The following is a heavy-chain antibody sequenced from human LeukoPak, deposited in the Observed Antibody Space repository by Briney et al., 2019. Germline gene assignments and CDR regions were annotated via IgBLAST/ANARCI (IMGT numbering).Heavy chain of an antibody. CDR2: IWYDGSNK. CDR3: ARDANGMVDRYYYYYGMDV. D-gene: IGHD1-26*01. Sequence: GGSLRLSCAASGFTFSSYGMHWVRQAPGKGLEWVAVIWYDGSNKYYADSVKGRFTISRDNSKNTLYLQMNSLRAEDTAVYYCARDANGMVDRYYYYYGMDVWGQGTTVTVSS. J-gene: IGHJ6*02. CDR1: GFTFSSYG. V-gene: IGHV3-33*01.